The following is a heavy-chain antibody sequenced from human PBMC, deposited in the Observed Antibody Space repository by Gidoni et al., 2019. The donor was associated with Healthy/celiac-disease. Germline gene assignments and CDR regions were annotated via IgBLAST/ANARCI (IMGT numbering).Heavy chain of an antibody. CDR3: ARGYYYDSSGWAAFDI. J-gene: IGHJ3*02. V-gene: IGHV1-69*01. CDR1: GGTFSSYA. CDR2: IIPICGTA. D-gene: IGHD3-22*01. Sequence: QVQLVQSGAEVTKPGSSVKVSCTASGGTFSSYAISWVRQAPGQGLEWMGGIIPICGTANYAQKFQGRVTITADESTSTAYMELSSLRSEDTAVYYCARGYYYDSSGWAAFDIWGQGTMVTVSS.